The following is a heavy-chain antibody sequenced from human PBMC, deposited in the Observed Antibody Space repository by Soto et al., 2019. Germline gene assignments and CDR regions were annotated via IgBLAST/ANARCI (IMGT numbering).Heavy chain of an antibody. J-gene: IGHJ6*02. CDR1: EWDLSSDG. CDR2: ISYDGSNK. V-gene: IGHV3-30*18. Sequence: PVGALGHDCEASEWDLSSDGMRWGRQAPGKGLEWVAVISYDGSNKYYADSVKGRFTISRDNSKNTLYLQMNSLRAEDTAVYYCAKDPHQSKDYYYGIDVWGQGTTVTVSS. CDR3: AKDPHQSKDYYYGIDV.